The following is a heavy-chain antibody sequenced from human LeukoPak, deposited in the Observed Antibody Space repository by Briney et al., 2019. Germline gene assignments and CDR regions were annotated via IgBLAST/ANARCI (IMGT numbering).Heavy chain of an antibody. Sequence: PGGSLRLSCAAAGFTFSSYAMSWVRQAPGKGLEWVSAISGSGGSTYYADSVKGRFTISRDNSKNTLYLQMDSLRAEDTAVYYCAKGSGYDTDFDYCGQGTLVSVSS. CDR1: GFTFSSYA. D-gene: IGHD5-12*01. J-gene: IGHJ4*02. CDR2: ISGSGGST. V-gene: IGHV3-23*01. CDR3: AKGSGYDTDFDY.